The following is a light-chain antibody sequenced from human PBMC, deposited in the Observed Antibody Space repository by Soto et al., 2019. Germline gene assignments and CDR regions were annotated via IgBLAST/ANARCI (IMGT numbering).Light chain of an antibody. Sequence: EIVLTQSPGTLSLSPGERATLSCRARQSVSSSYLAWYQQQPGQGPRLLIYGASSRATGIPDRFSGSGSGTDFTLTISRLEPEDFAVYYCQQYGSSPTWTFGQGTKVEIK. J-gene: IGKJ1*01. CDR1: QSVSSSY. V-gene: IGKV3-20*01. CDR2: GAS. CDR3: QQYGSSPTWT.